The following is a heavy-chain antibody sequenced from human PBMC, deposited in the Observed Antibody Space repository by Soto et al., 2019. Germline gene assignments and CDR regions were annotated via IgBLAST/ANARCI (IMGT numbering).Heavy chain of an antibody. V-gene: IGHV4-30-4*01. CDR2: IYYSGGT. D-gene: IGHD3-16*01. J-gene: IGHJ6*02. Sequence: SETLSLTCTVSGGSISSGDCYWSWIRQPPGKGLEWIGYIYYSGGTYYNPSLKSRVSISVDTSKNQFSLKLSSVTAADTAVYYCASHDYAHYGMDVWGQGTTVTVSS. CDR1: GGSISSGDCY. CDR3: ASHDYAHYGMDV.